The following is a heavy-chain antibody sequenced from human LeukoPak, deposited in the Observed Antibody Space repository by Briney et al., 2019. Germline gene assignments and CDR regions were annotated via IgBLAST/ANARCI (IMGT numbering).Heavy chain of an antibody. Sequence: GGSLRLSCAASGFTFSSYSMNWVRQAPGKGLEWVSSISSSSSYIYYADSVKGRFTISRDNAKNSLYLQMNSLRAEDTAVYYCARWDYGSGSYKDYWGQGTLVNVSS. CDR2: ISSSSSYI. CDR3: ARWDYGSGSYKDY. V-gene: IGHV3-21*01. J-gene: IGHJ4*02. CDR1: GFTFSSYS. D-gene: IGHD3-10*01.